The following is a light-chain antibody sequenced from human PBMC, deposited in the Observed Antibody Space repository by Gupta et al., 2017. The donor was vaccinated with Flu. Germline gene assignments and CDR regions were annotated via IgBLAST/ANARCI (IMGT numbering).Light chain of an antibody. CDR3: QQYNNYSPLT. Sequence: STLSASVGDRVTITCRASQSSTTWLAWYQQKPGKAPKLLIYKASSLQRGVPSRFSGSGCGTEFTLTISSRQPDDFAAYYCQQYNNYSPLTFGAGTKVEIK. CDR2: KAS. CDR1: QSSTTW. J-gene: IGKJ4*01. V-gene: IGKV1-5*03.